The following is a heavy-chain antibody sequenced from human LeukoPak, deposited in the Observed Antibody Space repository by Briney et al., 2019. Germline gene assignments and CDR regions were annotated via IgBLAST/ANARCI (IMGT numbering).Heavy chain of an antibody. CDR3: ARDPGIAAAGTFFDY. D-gene: IGHD6-13*01. V-gene: IGHV3-11*01. J-gene: IGHJ4*02. Sequence: GGSLRLSCAASGFIFSDYYMSWIRQAPGKGLEWVSYISSSGSTIYYADSVKGRFTISRDNAKNSLYLQMNSLRAEDTAVYYCARDPGIAAAGTFFDYWGQGTLVTVSS. CDR2: ISSSGSTI. CDR1: GFIFSDYY.